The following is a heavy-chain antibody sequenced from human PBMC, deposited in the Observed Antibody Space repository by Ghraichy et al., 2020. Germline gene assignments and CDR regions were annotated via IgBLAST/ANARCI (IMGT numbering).Heavy chain of an antibody. V-gene: IGHV1-18*01. Sequence: ASVKVSCKTSGYSFANYGITWVRQAPGQGLEWMGWITTSKSNTHSAQKLQGRFTMTTDTSTSTVYMELRSLTYDDTAVYYCARGINYFDPWGQGTLVTVSS. D-gene: IGHD1-7*01. J-gene: IGHJ5*02. CDR3: ARGINYFDP. CDR1: GYSFANYG. CDR2: ITTSKSNT.